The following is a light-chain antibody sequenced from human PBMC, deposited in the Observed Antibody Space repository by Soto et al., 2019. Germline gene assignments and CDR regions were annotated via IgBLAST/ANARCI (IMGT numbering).Light chain of an antibody. CDR2: SNN. CDR1: SSNIGSNT. Sequence: QSVLTQPPSASGTPGQRVTISCSGSSSNIGSNTVNWYQQLPGTAPKLLIYSNNQRPSGVPDRFSGSKSGTSASLAISGLHSEDEAYYYCAAWDDSLNGPYVFGTGTKLTVL. V-gene: IGLV1-44*01. CDR3: AAWDDSLNGPYV. J-gene: IGLJ1*01.